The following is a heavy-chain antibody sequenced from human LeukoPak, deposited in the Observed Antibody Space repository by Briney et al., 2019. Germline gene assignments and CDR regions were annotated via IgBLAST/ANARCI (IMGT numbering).Heavy chain of an antibody. CDR3: VRDQSPGLFNY. Sequence: WASVKVSCKASGYTFSNYGISWVRQAPGQGLEWMGWISGYSGNTNYAQKVQGRVTVTKDTSTSTVYMELRSLRSDDTAVYYCVRDQSPGLFNYWGQGTRLTVSS. V-gene: IGHV1-18*01. CDR2: ISGYSGNT. J-gene: IGHJ4*02. CDR1: GYTFSNYG.